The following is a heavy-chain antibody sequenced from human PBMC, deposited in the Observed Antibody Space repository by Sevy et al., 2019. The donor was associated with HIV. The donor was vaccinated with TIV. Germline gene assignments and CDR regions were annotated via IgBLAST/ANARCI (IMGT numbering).Heavy chain of an antibody. J-gene: IGHJ4*02. CDR3: ARDRRNYGGQYFDY. Sequence: GGSLRLSCAASGFTFSDYYMSWIRQAPGKGLEWISFISSGTTYTKYAASVRGRLTISRDNSKNSLFLQMNSLRGDDTAIYYCARDRRNYGGQYFDYWGQGTLVTVSS. D-gene: IGHD4-17*01. CDR2: ISSGTTYT. CDR1: GFTFSDYY. V-gene: IGHV3-11*06.